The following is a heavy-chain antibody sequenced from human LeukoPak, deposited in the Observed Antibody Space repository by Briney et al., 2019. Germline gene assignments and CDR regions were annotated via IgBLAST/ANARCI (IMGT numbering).Heavy chain of an antibody. Sequence: GGSLRLSCAASGFIVSSTYMSWVRQAPGKGLEWVSFLHTDDTTYYADSVKGRFTISKDNSKNTLYFQMNSLRVEDTAVYYCARGTQVRAAAFRNLGQATLVTVSS. CDR1: GFIVSSTY. V-gene: IGHV3-53*01. J-gene: IGHJ4*02. D-gene: IGHD2-15*01. CDR2: LHTDDTT. CDR3: ARGTQVRAAAFRN.